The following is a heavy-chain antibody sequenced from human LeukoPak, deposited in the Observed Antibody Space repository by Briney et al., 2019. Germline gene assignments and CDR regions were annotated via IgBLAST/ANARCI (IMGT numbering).Heavy chain of an antibody. V-gene: IGHV3-21*01. J-gene: IGHJ4*02. CDR2: ISSSSSYI. CDR3: ARGGAAAGIGY. Sequence: GGSLRLSCAASGSTFSSYSMNWVRQAPGKGLEWVSSISSSSSYIYYADSVKGRFTISRDNAKNSLYLQMNSLRAEDTAVYYCARGGAAAGIGYWGQGTLVTVSS. CDR1: GSTFSSYS. D-gene: IGHD6-13*01.